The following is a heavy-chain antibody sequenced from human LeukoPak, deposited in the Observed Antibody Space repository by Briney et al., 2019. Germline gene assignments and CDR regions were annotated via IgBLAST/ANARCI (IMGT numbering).Heavy chain of an antibody. CDR2: VKSKTAGGTT. CDR1: GLSVSDAW. J-gene: IGHJ4*02. V-gene: IGHV3-15*01. Sequence: GGSLRLSCAASGLSVSDAWMSWVRQAPGKGLEWVGRVKSKTAGGTTDYVASVKGRFTISRDDSKNTLYLQMNSLKTEDTAVYYCTGPPDWGQGTLVTVSS. CDR3: TGPPD.